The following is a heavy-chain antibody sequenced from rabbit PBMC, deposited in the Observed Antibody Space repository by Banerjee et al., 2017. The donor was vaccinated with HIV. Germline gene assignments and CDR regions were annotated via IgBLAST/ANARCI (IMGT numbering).Heavy chain of an antibody. V-gene: IGHV1S45*01. CDR3: ARDGLYYGMDL. CDR2: IWTGSGST. J-gene: IGHJ6*01. CDR1: GFSFSSNYY. Sequence: QEQLEESGGDLVKPEGSLTLTCTASGFSFSSNYYMCWVRQAPGKGLEWIGCIWTGSGSTYYASGAKGRFTISKTSSTTVTLQVTSLTAADTATYFCARDGLYYGMDLWGPGTLVTVS.